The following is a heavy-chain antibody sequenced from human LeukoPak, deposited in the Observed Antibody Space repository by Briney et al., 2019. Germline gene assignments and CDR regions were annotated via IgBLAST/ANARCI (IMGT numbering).Heavy chain of an antibody. Sequence: SETLSLTCTVSGGSISGYYWSWIRQPPGKGLEWIGYIYYRGSTNYNPSLKSRVTISVETSKNQFSLKLSSVTAADTAVYYCARGDITIFGGYGMDVWGQGTTVTVSS. D-gene: IGHD3-3*01. CDR2: IYYRGST. V-gene: IGHV4-59*01. CDR1: GGSISGYY. J-gene: IGHJ6*02. CDR3: ARGDITIFGGYGMDV.